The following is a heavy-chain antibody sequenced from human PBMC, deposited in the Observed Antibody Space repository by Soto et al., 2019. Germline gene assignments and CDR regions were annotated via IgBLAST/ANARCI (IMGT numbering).Heavy chain of an antibody. CDR3: ARDDTLRGIVVVPAAMPEDYYYYGMDV. V-gene: IGHV1-69*13. J-gene: IGHJ6*02. CDR2: ITPIFGTA. Sequence: GASVKVSCKASGGTFSSYAISWVRQAPGQGLEWMGGITPIFGTANYAQKFQGRVTITADESTSTAYMEPSSLRSEDTAVYYCARDDTLRGIVVVPAAMPEDYYYYGMDVWGQGTTVTVSS. CDR1: GGTFSSYA. D-gene: IGHD2-2*01.